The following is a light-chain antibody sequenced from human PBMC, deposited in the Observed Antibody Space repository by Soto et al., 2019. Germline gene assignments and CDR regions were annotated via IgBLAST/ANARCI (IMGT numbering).Light chain of an antibody. CDR2: KAS. CDR3: QQYNSYWT. CDR1: HHIDAW. Sequence: MNQSPSTLSASVGDRVTITCRASHHIDAWLAWYQQKPGKAPKVLIYKASILESGVPSRFSGSGSGTEFTLTISSLQPDDFATYYCQQYNSYWTFGQGTIV. V-gene: IGKV1-5*03. J-gene: IGKJ1*01.